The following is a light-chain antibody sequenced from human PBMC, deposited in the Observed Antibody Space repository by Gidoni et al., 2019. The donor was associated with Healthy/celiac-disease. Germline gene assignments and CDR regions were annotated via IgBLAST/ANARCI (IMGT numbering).Light chain of an antibody. Sequence: DIPMTQSPSSLSASVGDRVTITCRASQSISSYLNWYQQKPGKAPKLLIYAASSLQSGVPSRFRGSGSGTDFTLTISSLQPEDFATYYCQQYYSTPMTFXQXTRVEIK. CDR3: QQYYSTPMT. CDR1: QSISSY. V-gene: IGKV1-39*01. J-gene: IGKJ1*01. CDR2: AAS.